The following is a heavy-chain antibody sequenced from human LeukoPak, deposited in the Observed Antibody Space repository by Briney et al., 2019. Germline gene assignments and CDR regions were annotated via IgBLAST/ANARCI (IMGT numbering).Heavy chain of an antibody. V-gene: IGHV3-64*01. D-gene: IGHD6-19*01. J-gene: IGHJ4*02. CDR3: AREAPPGSFDY. Sequence: GGSLRLSCAASGFTFSTYSMHWVRQDPGQGLESVSAISSDGTSTYYANAVKGRFTLSRDNSKYTLYLQMGSLRPEDTAVYYCAREAPPGSFDYWGQGTLVTVSS. CDR1: GFTFSTYS. CDR2: ISSDGTST.